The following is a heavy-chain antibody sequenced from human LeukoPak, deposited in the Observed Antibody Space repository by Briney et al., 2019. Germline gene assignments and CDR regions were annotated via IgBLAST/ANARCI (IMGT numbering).Heavy chain of an antibody. D-gene: IGHD2-15*01. CDR2: INPSGGST. V-gene: IGHV1-46*01. CDR1: GYTFTSYY. J-gene: IGHJ4*02. Sequence: ASVKVSCNASGYTFTSYYMHWVRQAPGQGLEWMGIINPSGGSTSYAQKFQGRITMTRDTSTSTVYMELSSLRSEDTAVYYCARDYLKVVLAATAPSAGHMDNWGQGTLVTVSS. CDR3: ARDYLKVVLAATAPSAGHMDN.